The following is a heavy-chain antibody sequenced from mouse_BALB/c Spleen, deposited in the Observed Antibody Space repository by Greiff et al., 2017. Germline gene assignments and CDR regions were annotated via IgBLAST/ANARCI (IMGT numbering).Heavy chain of an antibody. D-gene: IGHD1-1*01. CDR3: ARDNYGSSRAMDY. J-gene: IGHJ4*01. CDR2: ISSGGSYT. Sequence: EVKLVESGGGLVKPGGSLKLSCAASGFTFSSYAMSWVRQSPEKRLEWVAEISSGGSYTYYPDTVTGRFTISRDNAKNTLYLEMSSLRSEDTAMYYCARDNYGSSRAMDYWGQGTSVTVSS. V-gene: IGHV5-9-4*01. CDR1: GFTFSSYA.